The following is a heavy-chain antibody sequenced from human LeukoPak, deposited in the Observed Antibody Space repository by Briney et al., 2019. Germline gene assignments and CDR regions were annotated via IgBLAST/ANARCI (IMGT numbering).Heavy chain of an antibody. J-gene: IGHJ6*03. Sequence: IPSETLSLTCAVYGGSFSGYYWTWIRQPPGKGLEWNGEINHSGSTNYNPSLKSRVTISVDTSKKQFSLKLSSVTAADTAVYYCARGRAYHYGAGSYYPPKGNYYYYMDVWGKGTTVTVS. V-gene: IGHV4-34*01. CDR2: INHSGST. D-gene: IGHD3-10*01. CDR1: GGSFSGYY. CDR3: ARGRAYHYGAGSYYPPKGNYYYYMDV.